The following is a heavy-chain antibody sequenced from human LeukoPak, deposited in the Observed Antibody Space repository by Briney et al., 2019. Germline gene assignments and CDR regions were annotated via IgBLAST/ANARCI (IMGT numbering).Heavy chain of an antibody. CDR2: ISGSGGST. J-gene: IGHJ4*02. CDR1: AFTFISYA. CDR3: AKVRVTNDY. V-gene: IGHV3-23*01. D-gene: IGHD4-17*01. Sequence: GGSLRLSCPASAFTFISYAISCVRQPPGKVLEWVSAISGSGGSTYYADSVKGRFTISRDNSKNTLYLQMNSLRAEDTAVYYCAKVRVTNDYWGQGTLVTVSS.